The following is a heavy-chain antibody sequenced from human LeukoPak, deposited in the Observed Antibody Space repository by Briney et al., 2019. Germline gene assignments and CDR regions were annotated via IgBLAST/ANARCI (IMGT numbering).Heavy chain of an antibody. CDR1: GYTFTSYY. CDR2: INPSGGST. V-gene: IGHV1-46*01. J-gene: IGHJ6*03. D-gene: IGHD3-10*01. CDR3: ARDRGQRTGKYYYYYYMDV. Sequence: ASVKVSCKASGYTFTSYYMHWVRQAPGQGLEWMGIINPSGGSTSYAQKFQGRVTMTRDMSTSTVYMELSSLRSEDTAAYYCARDRGQRTGKYYYYYYMDVWGKGTTVTVSS.